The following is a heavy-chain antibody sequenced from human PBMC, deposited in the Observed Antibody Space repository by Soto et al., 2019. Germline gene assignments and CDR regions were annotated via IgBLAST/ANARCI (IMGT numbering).Heavy chain of an antibody. Sequence: GASVKVSCKASGYTFTSYGISWVRQAPGQGLEWMGWISAYNGNTNYAQKLQGRVTMTTDTSTSTAYMELRSLRSDDTAVYYCARISYCTNGVCYLDGGVTHFDYWGQGTLVTVSS. CDR3: ARISYCTNGVCYLDGGVTHFDY. J-gene: IGHJ4*02. D-gene: IGHD2-8*01. V-gene: IGHV1-18*01. CDR2: ISAYNGNT. CDR1: GYTFTSYG.